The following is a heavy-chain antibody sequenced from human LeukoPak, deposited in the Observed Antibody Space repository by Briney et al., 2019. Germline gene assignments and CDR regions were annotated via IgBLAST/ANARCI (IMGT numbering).Heavy chain of an antibody. J-gene: IGHJ4*02. CDR2: IQSKTDGGTT. CDR1: GFTFSNTW. V-gene: IGHV3-15*01. D-gene: IGHD3-10*01. CDR3: ATLTVRGVINI. Sequence: GGPLRLSCAASGFTFSNTWMNWVRRAPGKGLDWVGRIQSKTDGGTTEYAAPVKGRFTISRDDSKTTLYLQMNSLKTEDTAVYYCATLTVRGVINIWGQGTLVTVSS.